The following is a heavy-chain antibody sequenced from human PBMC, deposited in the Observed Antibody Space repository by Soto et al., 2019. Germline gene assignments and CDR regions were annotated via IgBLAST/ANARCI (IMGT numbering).Heavy chain of an antibody. CDR2: ISSSSSYI. CDR3: ARGASLGYCSGTSCYGVGYYYYYYMDV. Sequence: EVQLVESGGGLVKPGGSLRLSCAASGFTFSSYSMNWVRQAPGKGLEWVSSISSSSSYIYYADSVKGRFTISRDNAKNSLYLQMNSLRAEDTAVYYCARGASLGYCSGTSCYGVGYYYYYYMDVWGKGTTVTVSS. CDR1: GFTFSSYS. D-gene: IGHD2-2*01. V-gene: IGHV3-21*01. J-gene: IGHJ6*03.